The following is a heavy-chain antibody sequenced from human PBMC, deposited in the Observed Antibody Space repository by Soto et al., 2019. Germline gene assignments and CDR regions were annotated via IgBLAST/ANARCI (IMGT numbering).Heavy chain of an antibody. CDR3: ARHPPQVVVVDASYFEL. D-gene: IGHD2-15*01. J-gene: IGHJ4*02. CDR1: GGTFSTYA. Sequence: QGHLVQSGAEVKKPGSSVKVSCKASGGTFSTYAISWVRQAPGQGLEWMGGIIPIFDTAAASYAQKFQGRVMITADKSTGTDYMELSSLTSEHTAMYSCARHPPQVVVVDASYFELWGQGTLGTVSS. V-gene: IGHV1-69*06. CDR2: IIPIFDTAAA.